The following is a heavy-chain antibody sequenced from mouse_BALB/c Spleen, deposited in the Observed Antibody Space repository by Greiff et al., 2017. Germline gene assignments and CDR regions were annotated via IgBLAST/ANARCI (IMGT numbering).Heavy chain of an antibody. CDR2: IYPGSGST. J-gene: IGHJ3*01. D-gene: IGHD2-14*01. V-gene: IGHV1-81*01. CDR1: GYTFTDYV. CDR3: AREIRYDGAWFAY. Sequence: QVQLQQSGPELVKPGASVKMSCKASGYTFTDYVISWVKQRTGQGLEWIGEIYPGSGSTYYNEKFKGKATLTADKSSNTAYMQLSSLTSEDSAVYFCAREIRYDGAWFAYWGQGTLVTVSA.